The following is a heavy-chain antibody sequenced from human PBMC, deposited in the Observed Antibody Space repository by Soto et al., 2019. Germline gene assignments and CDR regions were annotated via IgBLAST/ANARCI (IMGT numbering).Heavy chain of an antibody. CDR3: ARGRVWIGELADYYYCYGLDV. V-gene: IGHV4-30-4*01. D-gene: IGHD3-10*01. CDR1: GGSISSGDYS. CDR2: IFYSGNT. J-gene: IGHJ6*02. Sequence: SETLSLTCTVSGGSISSGDYSWSWVRQPPGKGLEWIGYIFYSGNTYYHPSLESRLTMSIDTPKNLFSLSLSSVTAADTAVYYCARGRVWIGELADYYYCYGLDVCGQGTTVTVSS.